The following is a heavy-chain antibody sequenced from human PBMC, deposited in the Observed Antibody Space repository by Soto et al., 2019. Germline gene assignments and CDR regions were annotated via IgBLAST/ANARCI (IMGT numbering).Heavy chain of an antibody. CDR3: ARAPGTVVVAAANSNGDYYFDY. CDR1: GFTFSSYD. Sequence: GGSLRLSCAASGFTFSSYDMHWVRQATGKGLEWVSAIGTAGDTYYPGSVKGRFTISRENAKNSLYLQMNSLRAEDTAVYYCARAPGTVVVAAANSNGDYYFDYWGQGTLVTVSS. J-gene: IGHJ4*02. CDR2: IGTAGDT. D-gene: IGHD2-15*01. V-gene: IGHV3-13*01.